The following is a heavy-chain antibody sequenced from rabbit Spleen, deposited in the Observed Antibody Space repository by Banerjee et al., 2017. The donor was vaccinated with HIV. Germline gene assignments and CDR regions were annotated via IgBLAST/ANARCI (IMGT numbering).Heavy chain of an antibody. CDR3: ARDLAAWNSGSYAFNL. D-gene: IGHD1-1*01. Sequence: QSLEESGGDMVKPGASLTLTCTASGFSFSTSYYICWVRQAPGKGLEWIACIDSGSSGFTYFATWAKGRFTCSKTSSTTVTLQMTSLTAADTATYFCARDLAAWNSGSYAFNLWGQGTLVTVS. CDR1: GFSFSTSYY. V-gene: IGHV1S40*01. J-gene: IGHJ4*01. CDR2: IDSGSSGFT.